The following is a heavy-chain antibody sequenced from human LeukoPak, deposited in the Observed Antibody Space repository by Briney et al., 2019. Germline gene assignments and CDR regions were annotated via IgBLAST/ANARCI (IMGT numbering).Heavy chain of an antibody. V-gene: IGHV4-34*01. CDR2: INHSGST. Sequence: PSETLSLTCAVYGGSFSGYYWSWIRQAPGKGLEWIGEINHSGSTNYNPSLKSRVTISVDTSKNQFSLKLSSVTAADTAVYYCARVGGSVGDYWGQGTLVTVSS. CDR1: GGSFSGYY. D-gene: IGHD3-10*01. J-gene: IGHJ4*02. CDR3: ARVGGSVGDY.